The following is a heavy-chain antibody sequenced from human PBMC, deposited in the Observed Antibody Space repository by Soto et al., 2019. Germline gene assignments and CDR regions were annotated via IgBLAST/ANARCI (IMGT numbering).Heavy chain of an antibody. CDR3: ARAIARDYGDY. CDR1: GYTFTNYG. CDR2: VSAYSGNT. V-gene: IGHV1-18*01. D-gene: IGHD2-21*01. Sequence: QVQLVQSGAEVKKPGASVKVSCKASGYTFTNYGISWVRQAPGQGLEWMGWVSAYSGNTKFAQKLQGRVTMTIDTSTSTAYMELRSLRSDDTAVYHCARAIARDYGDYWGQGSLVTVSS. J-gene: IGHJ4*02.